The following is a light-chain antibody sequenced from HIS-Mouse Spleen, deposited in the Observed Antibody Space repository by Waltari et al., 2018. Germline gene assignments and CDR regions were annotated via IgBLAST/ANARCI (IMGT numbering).Light chain of an antibody. CDR2: DVS. Sequence: QSALTQPASVSGSPGQSTTISCTGTSSDVGGYNYVAWYQQHQGKAPKLMIYDVSNRPSGVSNRFSGSKSGNTASLTISGLQAEDEADYYCSSYTSSSFNVVFGGGTKLTVL. V-gene: IGLV2-14*03. J-gene: IGLJ2*01. CDR1: SSDVGGYNY. CDR3: SSYTSSSFNVV.